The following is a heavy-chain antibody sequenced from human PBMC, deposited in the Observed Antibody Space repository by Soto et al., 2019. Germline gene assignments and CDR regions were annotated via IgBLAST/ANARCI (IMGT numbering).Heavy chain of an antibody. CDR3: AKTTVTTYYYYGMDV. CDR2: ISAYSAET. D-gene: IGHD4-17*01. V-gene: IGHV1-18*01. Sequence: QVQLVQSGAEVKKPGASVKVSCKASGYTFTNYGISWVRQAPEQGLEWMGWISAYSAETNYAQKLQGRVTMTTDTATSTADMDLRSLRSDDTAVYYCAKTTVTTYYYYGMDVWGQGTTVTVSS. J-gene: IGHJ6*02. CDR1: GYTFTNYG.